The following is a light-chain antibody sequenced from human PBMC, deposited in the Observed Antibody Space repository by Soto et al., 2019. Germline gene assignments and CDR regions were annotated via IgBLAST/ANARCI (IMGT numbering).Light chain of an antibody. J-gene: IGKJ1*01. Sequence: DIQMTQSPSSLSASVGDRVTITCRASQDITTYLNWYQQKPGKAPKLLIYDASGLQSGVPSRFSGSGSGTDFTLAISSLQPEDFATYYCQQTYSTPQTFGQGTKVDIK. CDR2: DAS. V-gene: IGKV1-39*01. CDR3: QQTYSTPQT. CDR1: QDITTY.